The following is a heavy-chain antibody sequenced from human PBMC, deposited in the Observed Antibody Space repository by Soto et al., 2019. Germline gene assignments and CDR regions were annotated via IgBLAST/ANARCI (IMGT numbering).Heavy chain of an antibody. CDR1: GGSISSGGYY. J-gene: IGHJ4*02. D-gene: IGHD2-2*01. Sequence: QVQLQESGPGLVKPSQTLSLTCTVSGGSISSGGYYWSWIRQHPGKGLEWIGYVYYSGRTYYNPYLKSRVTIAVDTSKTQFSLKLSSVPAADTAVYYCARGRSSTSPYPIGYWGQGTLVTVSS. CDR2: VYYSGRT. CDR3: ARGRSSTSPYPIGY. V-gene: IGHV4-31*03.